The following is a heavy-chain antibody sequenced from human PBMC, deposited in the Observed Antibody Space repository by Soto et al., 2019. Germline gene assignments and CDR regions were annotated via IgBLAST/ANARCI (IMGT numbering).Heavy chain of an antibody. CDR1: GGSISSYY. D-gene: IGHD3-10*01. CDR3: ARDSGASGSYLFDY. CDR2: IYYSGNS. Sequence: TSETLSLTCTVSGGSISSYYWNWIRQPPGKGLEWIAYIYYSGNSNYNPSLKSRLTISVDTSKNQFSLKLSSVTAADTAVYYCARDSGASGSYLFDYWGQGTLVTVSS. J-gene: IGHJ4*02. V-gene: IGHV4-59*01.